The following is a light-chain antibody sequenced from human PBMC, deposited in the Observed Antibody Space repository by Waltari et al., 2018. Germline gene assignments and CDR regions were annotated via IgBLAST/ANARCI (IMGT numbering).Light chain of an antibody. V-gene: IGLV2-14*01. Sequence: QSVLTQPASVSGSPGQPITISCTGTKSDIGSYSFVAWYQQYPGKAPKLIIYDLTKRPAGVSTRFSGSKSGNTASLTISGLQADDEADYFCSSYTGRGTVIFGRGTMVTVL. CDR3: SSYTGRGTVI. CDR2: DLT. CDR1: KSDIGSYSF. J-gene: IGLJ2*01.